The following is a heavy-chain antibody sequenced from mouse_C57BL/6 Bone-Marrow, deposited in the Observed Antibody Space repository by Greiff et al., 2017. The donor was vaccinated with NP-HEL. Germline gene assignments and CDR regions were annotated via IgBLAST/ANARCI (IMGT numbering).Heavy chain of an antibody. V-gene: IGHV5-6*01. D-gene: IGHD2-5*01. J-gene: IGHJ4*01. CDR2: ISSGGSYT. CDR1: GFTFSSYG. Sequence: EVHLVESGGDLVKPGGSLKLSCAASGFTFSSYGMSWVRQTPDKRLEWVATISSGGSYTYYPDSVKGRFTISRDNAKNTLYLQMSSLKSEDTAMYYCARAYYSNPYYAMDYWGQGTSVTVSS. CDR3: ARAYYSNPYYAMDY.